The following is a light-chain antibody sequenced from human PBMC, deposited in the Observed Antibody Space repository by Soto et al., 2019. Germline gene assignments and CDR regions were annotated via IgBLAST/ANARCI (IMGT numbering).Light chain of an antibody. CDR1: QNIGTS. V-gene: IGKV1-5*01. J-gene: IGKJ2*01. Sequence: DIQMTQSPSTLSASVGDRVTITCRASQNIGTSLAWYQQTPGKAPKLLISDASTLESGVPSRFGGSGSGTEFTLSITSLQPDDFATYYCHQSYSLPQTFGQGTKLEIK. CDR3: HQSYSLPQT. CDR2: DAS.